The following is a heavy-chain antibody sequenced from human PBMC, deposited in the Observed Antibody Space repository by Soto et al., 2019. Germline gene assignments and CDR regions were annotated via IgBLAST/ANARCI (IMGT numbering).Heavy chain of an antibody. CDR1: GFTFSSYA. CDR2: IGGSGDST. V-gene: IGHV3-23*01. Sequence: PVGSLRLSCAASGFTFSSYAMSWVRQAPGKGLEWVSAIGGSGDSTYYADSVKGRLTISRDNSKNTLYLQVNSLRAEDTAVYYCAKVLDASMVVNGYLYWGQGTLVTVSS. CDR3: AKVLDASMVVNGYLY. D-gene: IGHD5-18*01. J-gene: IGHJ4*02.